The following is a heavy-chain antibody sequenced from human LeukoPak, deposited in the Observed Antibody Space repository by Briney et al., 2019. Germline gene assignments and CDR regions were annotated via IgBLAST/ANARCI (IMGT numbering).Heavy chain of an antibody. V-gene: IGHV4-61*02. Sequence: PSQTLSLTCTVSGGSISSGSYYWSWIRQPAGKGLEWIGRIYTSGSTNYNPSLKSRVTISVDTSKNQFSLKLSSVTAADTAVYYCARVVPAAYYYYYYMDVWGKGTTVTVSS. CDR2: IYTSGST. J-gene: IGHJ6*03. D-gene: IGHD2-2*01. CDR1: GGSISSGSYY. CDR3: ARVVPAAYYYYYYMDV.